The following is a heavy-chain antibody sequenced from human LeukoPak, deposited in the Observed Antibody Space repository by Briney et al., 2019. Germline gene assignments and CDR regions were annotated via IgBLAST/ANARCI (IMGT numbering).Heavy chain of an antibody. CDR1: EFTFSTYA. Sequence: PGGSLRLSCAASEFTFSTYALHWVRQAPGKGLEWVSSISGSGGSTYYADSVRARFTISRDKSKNTLYLQMNSLRAEDTAVYYCAKCNAWDILTGYPYLDYWGQGTLVTVSS. CDR2: ISGSGGST. CDR3: AKCNAWDILTGYPYLDY. D-gene: IGHD3-9*01. J-gene: IGHJ4*02. V-gene: IGHV3-23*01.